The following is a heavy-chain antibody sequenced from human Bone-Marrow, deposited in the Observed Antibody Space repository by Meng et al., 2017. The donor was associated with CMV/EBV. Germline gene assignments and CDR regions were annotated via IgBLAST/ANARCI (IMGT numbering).Heavy chain of an antibody. D-gene: IGHD1-26*01. Sequence: VRLQRGGAGLLKPSQSLSLTCGVDGAPLSGYWSWVRQPPGKGLEWIGEITHSGSTNYNVSLKSRVTISIDTSKTQFSLKLSSVTATDSAVYYCAPGFRSWSGSYSSWGQGTLVTVSS. CDR2: ITHSGST. CDR1: GAPLSGY. CDR3: APGFRSWSGSYSS. V-gene: IGHV4-34*01. J-gene: IGHJ4*02.